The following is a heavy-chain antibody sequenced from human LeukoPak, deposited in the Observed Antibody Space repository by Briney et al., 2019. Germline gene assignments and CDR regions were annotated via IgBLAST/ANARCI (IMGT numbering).Heavy chain of an antibody. D-gene: IGHD4-17*01. CDR2: INHSGST. V-gene: IGHV4-34*01. J-gene: IGHJ4*02. Sequence: PSETLSLTCAVYGGSFSGYYWSWIRQPPGKGLEWIGEINHSGSTKYNPSLKSRVTISVDTSKNQFSLKLSSVTAADTAVYYCASVYGDYGSPASPIDYWGQGTLVTVSS. CDR3: ASVYGDYGSPASPIDY. CDR1: GGSFSGYY.